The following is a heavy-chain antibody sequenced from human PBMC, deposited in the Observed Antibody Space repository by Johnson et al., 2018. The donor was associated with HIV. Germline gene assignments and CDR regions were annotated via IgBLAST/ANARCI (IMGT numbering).Heavy chain of an antibody. CDR3: AKSTYDNTWFDAFDV. CDR2: ISYDGSNK. V-gene: IGHV3-30-3*02. Sequence: QVQLVESGGGVVQPGRSLRLSCAASGFTFSSYAMHWVRQAPGKGLEWVAVISYDGSNKYYADSVKGRFTVSRDNSKSTLYLQMSSLRAEDMAVYYCAKSTYDNTWFDAFDVWGQGTMVTVSS. CDR1: GFTFSSYA. J-gene: IGHJ3*01. D-gene: IGHD3-16*01.